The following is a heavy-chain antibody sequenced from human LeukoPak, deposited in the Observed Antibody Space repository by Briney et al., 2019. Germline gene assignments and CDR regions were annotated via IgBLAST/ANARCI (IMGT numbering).Heavy chain of an antibody. Sequence: SETLSLTCTVSGGSISSYYWSWIRQPPGKGLEWIGYIYYSGSTNYNPSLKSRVTISVDTSKNQFSLKLSSVTAADTAVYYCARASGDLWYFDLWGRGTLVTVSS. CDR3: ARASGDLWYFDL. CDR2: IYYSGST. CDR1: GGSISSYY. J-gene: IGHJ2*01. D-gene: IGHD3-10*01. V-gene: IGHV4-59*08.